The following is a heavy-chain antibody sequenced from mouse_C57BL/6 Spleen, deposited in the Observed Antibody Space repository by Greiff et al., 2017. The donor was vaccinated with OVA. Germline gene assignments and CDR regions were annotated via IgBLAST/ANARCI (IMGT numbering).Heavy chain of an antibody. CDR3: TRSDLPGSAMDY. Sequence: QVQLQQSGAELVRPGASVTLSCKASGYTFTDYEMHWVKQTPVHGLEWIGAIDPETGGTAYNQKFKGKAILTADKSSSQAYIALRSLTSEDSAVYYGTRSDLPGSAMDYWGQGTSVTVSS. CDR2: IDPETGGT. D-gene: IGHD5-1*01. CDR1: GYTFTDYE. J-gene: IGHJ4*01. V-gene: IGHV1-15*01.